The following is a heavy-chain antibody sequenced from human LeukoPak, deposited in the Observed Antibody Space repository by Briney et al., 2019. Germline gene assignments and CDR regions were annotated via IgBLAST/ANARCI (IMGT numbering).Heavy chain of an antibody. J-gene: IGHJ6*02. CDR2: ISWNSVSI. V-gene: IGHV3-9*01. Sequence: GGSLRLSCAASGFTFDDYAMHWVRQAPGKGLEWVSGISWNSVSIGDADSVKGRFTTSRDNAKNSLYLQMNSLRAEDTALYYCAKDLYPDIVVVVAATSTGSHYSRGMDVWGQGPTVTVSS. D-gene: IGHD2-15*01. CDR1: GFTFDDYA. CDR3: AKDLYPDIVVVVAATSTGSHYSRGMDV.